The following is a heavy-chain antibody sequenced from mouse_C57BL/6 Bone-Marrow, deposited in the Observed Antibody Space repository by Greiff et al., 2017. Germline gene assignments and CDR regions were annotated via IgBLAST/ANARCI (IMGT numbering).Heavy chain of an antibody. V-gene: IGHV1-50*01. CDR3: ARSRWLLIFDY. D-gene: IGHD2-3*01. CDR1: GYTFTSYW. Sequence: QVQLQQPGAELVKPGASVKLSCKASGYTFTSYWMQWVKQRPGQGLEWIGEIDPSDSDTNYNQKFKGKATLTVDTSTSTAYMQLSSLTSEDSAVYYCARSRWLLIFDYWGQGTTLTVSA. CDR2: IDPSDSDT. J-gene: IGHJ2*01.